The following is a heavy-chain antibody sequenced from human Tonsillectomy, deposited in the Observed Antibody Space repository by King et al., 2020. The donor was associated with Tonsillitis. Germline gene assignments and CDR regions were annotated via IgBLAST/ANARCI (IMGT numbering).Heavy chain of an antibody. V-gene: IGHV1-46*03. J-gene: IGHJ2*01. CDR2: INPTGGST. Sequence: VQLVESGAEVKKPGASVKVSCKASGYTFTSYYIHCVRQAPGQGLEWMGIINPTGGSTTYAQKFQGRVTMTRDTSTSTVYMELSSLRSEDTAVYYCVRGPKDYGDYWYFDLWGRGTLVTVSS. CDR3: VRGPKDYGDYWYFDL. D-gene: IGHD4-17*01. CDR1: GYTFTSYY.